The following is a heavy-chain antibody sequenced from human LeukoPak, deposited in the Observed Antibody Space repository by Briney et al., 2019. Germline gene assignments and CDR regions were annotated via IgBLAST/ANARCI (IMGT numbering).Heavy chain of an antibody. CDR1: GGSINNYY. CDR2: IYSSGST. D-gene: IGHD3-22*01. CDR3: ARTPIYYFDNSGYYN. J-gene: IGHJ4*02. V-gene: IGHV4-4*07. Sequence: SETLSLTCAVSGGSINNYYWSWIRQPAGKGLEWIGLIYSSGSTSYNPSLKSRVTMSVDTSKKQFSLRLSSVTAADTAVYYCARTPIYYFDNSGYYNWGQGTLVTVSS.